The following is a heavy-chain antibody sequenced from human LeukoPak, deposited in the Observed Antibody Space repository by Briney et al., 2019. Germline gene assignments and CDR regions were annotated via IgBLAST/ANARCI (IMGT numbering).Heavy chain of an antibody. Sequence: GESLNISCKGSGYSSSTYWIGWVRQTPGKGLEWMGIIYPGDSDTRYRPSFQGQVTMSADKSISTAYLQWSTLKASDTAMYYCARARWLQVPFDSWGQGTLVTVSS. V-gene: IGHV5-51*01. J-gene: IGHJ4*02. CDR3: ARARWLQVPFDS. CDR1: GYSSSTYW. D-gene: IGHD5-24*01. CDR2: IYPGDSDT.